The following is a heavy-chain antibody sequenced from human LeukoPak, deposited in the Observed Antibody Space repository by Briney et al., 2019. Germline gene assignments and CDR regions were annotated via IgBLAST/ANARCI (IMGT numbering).Heavy chain of an antibody. CDR3: ARSRGYDSPDPHIYLDY. D-gene: IGHD5-12*01. CDR2: IIPIFGTA. J-gene: IGHJ4*02. V-gene: IGHV1-69*01. Sequence: SVKVSCKASGGTFSSYAISWVRQAPGQGLEWMGGIIPIFGTANYAQKFQGRVTITADESTSTAYMELSSLRSEDTAVYYCARSRGYDSPDPHIYLDYWGQGTLVTVSS. CDR1: GGTFSSYA.